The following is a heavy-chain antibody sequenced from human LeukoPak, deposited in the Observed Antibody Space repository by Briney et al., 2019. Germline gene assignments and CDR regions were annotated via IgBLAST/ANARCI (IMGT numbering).Heavy chain of an antibody. D-gene: IGHD6-6*01. CDR2: INLDGNGR. CDR3: ARESFAARWD. V-gene: IGHV3-7*01. J-gene: IGHJ4*02. CDR1: GFFFSNYW. Sequence: PGGSLRLSCAASGFFFSNYWMSWVRQAQGKGLEWVANINLDGNGRFYVDSVKGRFTISRDNANNLLYLQMNSLRAEDTAVYYCARESFAARWDWGQGTLVTVSS.